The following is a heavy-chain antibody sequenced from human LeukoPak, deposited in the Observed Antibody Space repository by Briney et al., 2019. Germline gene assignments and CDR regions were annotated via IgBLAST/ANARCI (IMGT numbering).Heavy chain of an antibody. D-gene: IGHD6-13*01. J-gene: IGHJ4*02. CDR2: ISSSSSSYI. CDR3: AKGSSSSWYGEFDY. Sequence: GGSLRLSCAASGFTFSSYSMNWVRQAPGKGLEWVSSISSSSSSYIYYADSVKGRFTISRDNAKNTLYLQMNSLRAGDMALYYCAKGSSSSWYGEFDYWGQGTLVTVSS. CDR1: GFTFSSYS. V-gene: IGHV3-21*04.